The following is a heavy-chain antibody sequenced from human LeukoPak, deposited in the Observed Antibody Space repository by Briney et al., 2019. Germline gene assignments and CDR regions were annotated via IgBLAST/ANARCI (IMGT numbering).Heavy chain of an antibody. CDR3: AYYDSSGYSLDY. V-gene: IGHV3-66*01. J-gene: IGHJ4*02. Sequence: GGSLRLSCEASGFSVSSNYMSWVRQAPGKGLEWVSVFYASGGTFYTDSVKGRFTISRDTSTNSLYLQMNSLRAEDTAVYYCAYYDSSGYSLDYWGQGTLVTVSS. CDR2: FYASGGT. D-gene: IGHD3-22*01. CDR1: GFSVSSNY.